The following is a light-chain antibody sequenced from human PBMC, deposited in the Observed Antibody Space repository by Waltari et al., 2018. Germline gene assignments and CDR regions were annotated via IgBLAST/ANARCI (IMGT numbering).Light chain of an antibody. CDR1: QSVLYSSNNKNY. CDR3: QQYYSTPLLT. V-gene: IGKV4-1*01. CDR2: WAS. J-gene: IGKJ4*01. Sequence: DIVMTQSPDSLAVSLGERATINCKSSQSVLYSSNNKNYLAWYQQKPGQPPKLLIYWASTRESGVPDRFSGSGSGTEFTLTSSSLQAEDVAVYYCQQYYSTPLLTFGGGTKVEIE.